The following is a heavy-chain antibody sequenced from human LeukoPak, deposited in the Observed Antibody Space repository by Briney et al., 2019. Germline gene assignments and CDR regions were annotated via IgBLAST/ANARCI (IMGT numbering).Heavy chain of an antibody. CDR2: IYYSGST. Sequence: PSETLSLTCTVSGGSISSYYWSWIRQPPGKGLEWIGYIYYSGSTNYNPSLKSRVTISVDTSKNQFSLKLSSVTAADTAVYYCARVSYGPTPPYYYYYMDVWGKGTTVTVSS. D-gene: IGHD5-18*01. V-gene: IGHV4-59*08. CDR3: ARVSYGPTPPYYYYYMDV. J-gene: IGHJ6*03. CDR1: GGSISSYY.